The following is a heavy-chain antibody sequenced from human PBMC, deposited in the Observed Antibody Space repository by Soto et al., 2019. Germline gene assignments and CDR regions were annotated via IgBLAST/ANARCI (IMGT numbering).Heavy chain of an antibody. CDR1: GFTFSSYW. Sequence: GGSLRLSCAASGFTFSSYWMSWVRQAPGKGLEWVANIKQDGSEKYYVDSVKGRFTISRDNAKNSLYLQMNSLGAEDTAVYYCARRTSGSPRNGYYGMDVWGQGTTVTVSS. J-gene: IGHJ6*02. V-gene: IGHV3-7*05. D-gene: IGHD1-26*01. CDR3: ARRTSGSPRNGYYGMDV. CDR2: IKQDGSEK.